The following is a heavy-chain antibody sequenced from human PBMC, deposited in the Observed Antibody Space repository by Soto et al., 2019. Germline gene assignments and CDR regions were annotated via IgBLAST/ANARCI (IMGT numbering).Heavy chain of an antibody. CDR3: AKVAQGDPLTTDYCVDV. D-gene: IGHD2-21*02. CDR1: GFAFSSYG. Sequence: GGSLRLSCAASGFAFSSYGMFWVRQAPGKGLEWVALISYDGSNKYYADSVKGRFTVSRDNSKNTLYLQMNSLRAEDTAVYYCAKVAQGDPLTTDYCVDVWGQGTTVTVSS. CDR2: ISYDGSNK. V-gene: IGHV3-30*18. J-gene: IGHJ6*02.